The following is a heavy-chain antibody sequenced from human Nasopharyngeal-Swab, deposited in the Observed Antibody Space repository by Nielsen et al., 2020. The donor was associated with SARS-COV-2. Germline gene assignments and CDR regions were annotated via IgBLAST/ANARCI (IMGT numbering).Heavy chain of an antibody. V-gene: IGHV3-23*01. CDR3: ARAFPGSSGWYPFDY. J-gene: IGHJ4*02. CDR1: GFTFSSYA. Sequence: GGSLRLSCAASGFTFSSYAMSWVRQAPGKGLEWVSAISGSGGSIYYADSVKGRFTISRDNAKNSLYLQMNSLRAEDTAVYYCARAFPGSSGWYPFDYWGQGTLVTVSS. D-gene: IGHD6-19*01. CDR2: ISGSGGSI.